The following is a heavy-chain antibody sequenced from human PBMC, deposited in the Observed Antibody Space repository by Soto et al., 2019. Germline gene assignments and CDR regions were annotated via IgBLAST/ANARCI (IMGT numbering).Heavy chain of an antibody. Sequence: GESLKISCAASGFTFSSYAMSWVRQAPGKGLEWVSAISGSGGSTYYADSVKGRFTISRDNSKNTLYLQMNSLRAEDTAVYYCAKAPSIRLVLVLFDYWGQGTLVTVSS. CDR2: ISGSGGST. CDR3: AKAPSIRLVLVLFDY. CDR1: GFTFSSYA. V-gene: IGHV3-23*01. J-gene: IGHJ4*02. D-gene: IGHD2-8*01.